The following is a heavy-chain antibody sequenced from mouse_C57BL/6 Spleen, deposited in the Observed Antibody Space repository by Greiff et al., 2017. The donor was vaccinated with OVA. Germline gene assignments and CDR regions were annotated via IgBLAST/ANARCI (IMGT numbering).Heavy chain of an antibody. D-gene: IGHD4-1*01. CDR2: ISSGSSTI. Sequence: EVKLMESGGGLVKPGGSLKLSCAASGFTFSDYGMHWVRQAPEKGLEWVAYISSGSSTIYYADTVKGRFTISRDNAKNTLFLKMTSLRSEDTAMYYCAKLGDYWGQGTTLTVSS. V-gene: IGHV5-17*01. CDR3: AKLGDY. CDR1: GFTFSDYG. J-gene: IGHJ2*01.